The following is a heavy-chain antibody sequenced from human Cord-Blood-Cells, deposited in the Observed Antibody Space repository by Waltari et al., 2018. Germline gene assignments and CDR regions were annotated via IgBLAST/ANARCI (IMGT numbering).Heavy chain of an antibody. Sequence: QLQLQESGPGLVKPSETLSLTCTVSGGSISSSSYYWGWIRQPPGKGLDWFGSIYYSGSTYYNPSLKSRVSISVDTSKNQFSLKLSSVTAADTAVYYCASDQYYYDSSGYYGYWGQGTLVTVSS. CDR1: GGSISSSSYY. J-gene: IGHJ4*02. CDR3: ASDQYYYDSSGYYGY. CDR2: IYYSGST. V-gene: IGHV4-39*01. D-gene: IGHD3-22*01.